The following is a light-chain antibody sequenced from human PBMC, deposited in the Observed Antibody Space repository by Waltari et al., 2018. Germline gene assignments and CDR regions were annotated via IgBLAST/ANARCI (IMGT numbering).Light chain of an antibody. V-gene: IGKV3-11*01. CDR1: QSVSSY. Sequence: EIVLTQSPATLFLYHGERDTFSCRASQSVSSYLAWYQQKPGQAPSLLIYHASNRATCIPARFLIPVSVTDFTLTISSLQPEYFAVFYFQHRSNLPHPFVQVPQVQIK. CDR2: HAS. CDR3: QHRSNLPHP. J-gene: IGKJ1*01.